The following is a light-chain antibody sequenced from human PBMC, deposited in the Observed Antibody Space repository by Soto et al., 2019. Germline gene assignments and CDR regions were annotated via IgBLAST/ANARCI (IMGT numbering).Light chain of an antibody. CDR1: SSDVGAYNY. Sequence: QSVLTQPASVCGSPGQSITISCTGTSSDVGAYNYDSWYQQYPGEAPKVIIYDVSHRPAGVSNRFSGSKSGNTASLTISGLQTQDEADYYCSSYTSATTYVFGTG. CDR3: SSYTSATTYV. V-gene: IGLV2-14*01. CDR2: DVS. J-gene: IGLJ1*01.